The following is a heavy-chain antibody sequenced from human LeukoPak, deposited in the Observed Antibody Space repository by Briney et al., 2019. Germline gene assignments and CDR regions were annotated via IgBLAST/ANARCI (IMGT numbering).Heavy chain of an antibody. CDR2: IIPIFGTA. Sequence: GASVKVSCKASGGTFSSCAISWVRQAPGQGLEWMGGIIPIFGTANYAQKLQGRVTITTDESTSTAYMELSSLRSEDTAVYYCALRGSSYYDFWSGYNWFDPWGQGTLVTVSS. D-gene: IGHD3-3*01. CDR3: ALRGSSYYDFWSGYNWFDP. CDR1: GGTFSSCA. V-gene: IGHV1-69*05. J-gene: IGHJ5*02.